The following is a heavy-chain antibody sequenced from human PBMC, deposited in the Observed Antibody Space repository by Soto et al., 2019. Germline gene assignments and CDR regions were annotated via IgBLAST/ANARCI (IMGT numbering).Heavy chain of an antibody. CDR3: AREMATIKDYYYGMDV. J-gene: IGHJ6*02. D-gene: IGHD5-12*01. CDR2: IYYSGST. V-gene: IGHV4-31*03. Sequence: QVQLQESGPGLVKPSQTLSLTCTVSGGSISSGGYYWSWIRQHPGKGLEWIGYIYYSGSTYYNPYLKSRVTISVDTSKNQFSLKLSSVTAADTAVYYCAREMATIKDYYYGMDVWGQGTTVTVSS. CDR1: GGSISSGGYY.